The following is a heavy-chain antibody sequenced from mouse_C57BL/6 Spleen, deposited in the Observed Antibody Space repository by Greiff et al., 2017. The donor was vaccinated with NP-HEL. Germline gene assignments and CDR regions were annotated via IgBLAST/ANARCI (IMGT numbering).Heavy chain of an antibody. J-gene: IGHJ1*03. D-gene: IGHD1-1*01. V-gene: IGHV1-72*01. CDR1: GYTFTSYW. CDR3: ARSRITTVVATPDWYFDV. Sequence: QVHVKQPGAELVKPGASVKLSCKASGYTFTSYWMHWVKQRPGRGLEWIGRIDPNSGGTKYNEKFKSKATLTVDKPSSTAYMQLSSLTSEDSAVYYCARSRITTVVATPDWYFDVWGTGTTVTVSS. CDR2: IDPNSGGT.